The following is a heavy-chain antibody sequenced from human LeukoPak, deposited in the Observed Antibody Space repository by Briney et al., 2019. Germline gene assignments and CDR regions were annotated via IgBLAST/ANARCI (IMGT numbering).Heavy chain of an antibody. D-gene: IGHD3-10*01. CDR3: ARAIPSLLWFGELDVFDI. J-gene: IGHJ3*02. Sequence: GGSLRLSCAASGFTFSSYDMHWVRQATGKGLEWVSAITTAGDTYYPGSVKGRFTISRENAKNSLYLQMNSLRAGDTAVYYCARAIPSLLWFGELDVFDIWGQGTMVTVSS. V-gene: IGHV3-13*01. CDR2: ITTAGDT. CDR1: GFTFSSYD.